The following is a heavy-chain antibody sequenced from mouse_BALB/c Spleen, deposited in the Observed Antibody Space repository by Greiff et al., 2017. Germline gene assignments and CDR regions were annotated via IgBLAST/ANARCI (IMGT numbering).Heavy chain of an antibody. J-gene: IGHJ1*01. CDR1: GYSFTGYY. V-gene: IGHV1-31*01. Sequence: VQLKQSGPELVKPGASVKISCKASGYSFTGYYMHWVKQSHVKSLEWIGRINPYNGATSYNQNFKDKASLTVDKSSSTAYMELHSLTSEDSAVYYCALYGNYGGWYFDVWGAGTTVTVSS. CDR2: INPYNGAT. D-gene: IGHD2-1*01. CDR3: ALYGNYGGWYFDV.